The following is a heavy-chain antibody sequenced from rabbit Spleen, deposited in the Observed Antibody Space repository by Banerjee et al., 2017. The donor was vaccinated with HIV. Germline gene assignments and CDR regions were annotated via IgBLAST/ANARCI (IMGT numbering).Heavy chain of an antibody. CDR2: IAGSSSAFT. V-gene: IGHV1S40*01. CDR1: GIDFSSYYY. J-gene: IGHJ6*01. Sequence: QSLEESGGDLVKPGASLTLTCTASGIDFSSYYYMCWVRQAPGKGLEWISCIAGSSSAFTYSATWAKGRFTCSKTSSTTVTLQMTSLTVADTATYFCARDTGTSFSSYGMDLWCQGTLVTVS. D-gene: IGHD7-1*01. CDR3: ARDTGTSFSSYGMDL.